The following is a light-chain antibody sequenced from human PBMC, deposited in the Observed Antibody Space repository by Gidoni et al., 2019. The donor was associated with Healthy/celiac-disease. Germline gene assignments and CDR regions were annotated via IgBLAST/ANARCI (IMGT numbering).Light chain of an antibody. Sequence: EIVLTQSPGTLSLSPGERATLSCRASQSVSSSYLAWYQQKPGQAPRRLIYGASSRATCIPDRFSGSGSGTDFTLTISRLEPDDFAVYYCQQYGSSPTFGQGTRLEIK. CDR2: GAS. CDR3: QQYGSSPT. J-gene: IGKJ5*01. V-gene: IGKV3-20*01. CDR1: QSVSSSY.